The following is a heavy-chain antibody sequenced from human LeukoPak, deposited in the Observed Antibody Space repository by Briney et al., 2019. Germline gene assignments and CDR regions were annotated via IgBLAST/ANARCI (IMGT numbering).Heavy chain of an antibody. CDR2: ISWNSGSI. Sequence: PGGSLRLSCAASGFTFDDYAMHWVRQAPGKGLEWVSGISWNSGSIGYADSVKGRFTISRDNAKDSLYLQMNSLRVEDTALYYCAKSIAAATYYMDVWGKGTTVIVS. CDR1: GFTFDDYA. D-gene: IGHD6-13*01. J-gene: IGHJ6*03. V-gene: IGHV3-9*01. CDR3: AKSIAAATYYMDV.